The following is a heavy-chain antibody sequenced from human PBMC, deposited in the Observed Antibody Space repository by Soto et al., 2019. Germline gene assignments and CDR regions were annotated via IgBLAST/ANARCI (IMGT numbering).Heavy chain of an antibody. CDR2: IYYSGST. V-gene: IGHV4-39*01. CDR3: ARSGGPTVAADAFDI. CDR1: GGSISSSSYY. Sequence: SETLSLTCTVSGGSISSSSYYWGWIRQPPGKGLEWIGSIYYSGSTYYNPSLKSRVTISVDTSKNQFSLKLSSVTAADTAVYYCARSGGPTVAADAFDIWGQGTMVTVSS. D-gene: IGHD3-16*01. J-gene: IGHJ3*02.